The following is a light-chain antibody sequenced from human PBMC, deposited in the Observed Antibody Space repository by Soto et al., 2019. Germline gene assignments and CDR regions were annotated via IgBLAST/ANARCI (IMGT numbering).Light chain of an antibody. V-gene: IGLV2-11*01. CDR2: DVI. CDR3: CSYAGSYTQV. Sequence: QSALTQPRAVSGAPGQSVTFSCTGTSRDVGAYIYLSWYQQHPGKAPQLIIYDVIKRPSGVPDRFSGSKSGNTASLTISGLQAEDEADYYCCSYAGSYTQVFGTGTKVTVL. CDR1: SRDVGAYIY. J-gene: IGLJ1*01.